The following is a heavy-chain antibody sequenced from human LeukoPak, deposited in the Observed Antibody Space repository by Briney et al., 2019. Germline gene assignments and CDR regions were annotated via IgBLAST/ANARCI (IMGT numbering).Heavy chain of an antibody. CDR2: IIPIFGTA. V-gene: IGHV1-69*13. D-gene: IGHD2-21*01. Sequence: GASVKVSCKASGGTFSSYAISWVRQAPGQGLEWMGGIIPIFGTANYAQKFQGRVTNTADESTSTAYMELSSLRSEDTAVYYCARGHHIVWGLSCWGQGTLVTVSS. J-gene: IGHJ4*02. CDR1: GGTFSSYA. CDR3: ARGHHIVWGLSC.